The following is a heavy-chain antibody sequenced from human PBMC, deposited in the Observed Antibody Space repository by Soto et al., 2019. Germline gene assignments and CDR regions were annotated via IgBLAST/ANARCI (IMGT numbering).Heavy chain of an antibody. CDR2: VSPYNGDT. Sequence: QVRLVQSGTEVKKPGTSVKVSCQAFGYTIKYGLTWVRRAPGQGLEWMGWVSPYNGDTNYAQKLQGRITMTTDTSTRTAYKELNSLKFDDTALYYCARDVDGVFDFWGQGTLITVSS. J-gene: IGHJ4*02. CDR1: GYTIKYG. D-gene: IGHD4-17*01. CDR3: ARDVDGVFDF. V-gene: IGHV1-18*01.